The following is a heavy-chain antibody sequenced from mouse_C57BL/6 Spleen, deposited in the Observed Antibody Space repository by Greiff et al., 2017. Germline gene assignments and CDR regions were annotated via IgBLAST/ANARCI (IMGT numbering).Heavy chain of an antibody. D-gene: IGHD1-1*01. J-gene: IGHJ4*01. Sequence: EVKLMESGGGLVKPGGSLKLSCAASGFTFSSYTMSWVRQTPEKRLEWVATISGGGGNTYYPDSVKGRFTISRDNAKNTLYLQMSSLRSEDTALYYCARLFTTVVANAMDYWGQGTSVTVAS. CDR3: ARLFTTVVANAMDY. CDR1: GFTFSSYT. V-gene: IGHV5-9*01. CDR2: ISGGGGNT.